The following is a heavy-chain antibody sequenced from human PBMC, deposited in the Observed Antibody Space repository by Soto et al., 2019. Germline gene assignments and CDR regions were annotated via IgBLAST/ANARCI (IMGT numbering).Heavy chain of an antibody. D-gene: IGHD4-17*01. CDR2: IYYSGST. Sequence: SETLSLTCTVSGGSISSYYWSWIRQPPGKGLEWIGYIYYSGSTNYNPSLKSRVTISVDTSKNQFSLKLSSVTAADTAVYYCARANYGDYFYFDYWGQGTLVTVSS. CDR3: ARANYGDYFYFDY. J-gene: IGHJ4*02. CDR1: GGSISSYY. V-gene: IGHV4-59*01.